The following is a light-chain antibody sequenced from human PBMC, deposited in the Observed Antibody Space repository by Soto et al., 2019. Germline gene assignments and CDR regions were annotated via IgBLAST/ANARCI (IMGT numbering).Light chain of an antibody. CDR2: EVS. CDR3: QSYDSSLSGSV. V-gene: IGLV2-8*01. Sequence: QSALTQPPSASGSPGQSVTISCTGTSSDVGGYNYVSWYQQHPGKAPKLMIYEVSERPSGVPDRFSGSKSSNTASLTVSGLQAEDEADYYCQSYDSSLSGSVFGGGTKLTVL. CDR1: SSDVGGYNY. J-gene: IGLJ2*01.